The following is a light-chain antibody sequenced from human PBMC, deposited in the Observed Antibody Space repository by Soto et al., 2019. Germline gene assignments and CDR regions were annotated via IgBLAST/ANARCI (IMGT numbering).Light chain of an antibody. CDR2: GAS. CDR1: QSVATSQ. V-gene: IGKV3-20*01. Sequence: EIVLTQSPGTLSLSPGERATLFCRASQSVATSQLAWYQQKPGQAPRLLIGASSRATGVPDRFIASGSGTDFTLTISRLEPEDFAVYYCQKYNSWPPYTFGQGTKLEIK. CDR3: QKYNSWPPYT. J-gene: IGKJ2*01.